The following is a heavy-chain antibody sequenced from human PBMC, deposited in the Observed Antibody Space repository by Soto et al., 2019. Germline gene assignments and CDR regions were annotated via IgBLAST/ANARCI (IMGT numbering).Heavy chain of an antibody. V-gene: IGHV1-69*06. Sequence: GASVKVSCKASGGTFSSYAISWVRQAPGQGLEWMGGTIPIFGTANYAQKFQGRVTITADKSTSTAYVELSSLRSEDTAVYYCARGVSLGYCSGGSCYSDRYYFDYWGQGTLVTVSS. CDR2: TIPIFGTA. CDR1: GGTFSSYA. CDR3: ARGVSLGYCSGGSCYSDRYYFDY. J-gene: IGHJ4*02. D-gene: IGHD2-15*01.